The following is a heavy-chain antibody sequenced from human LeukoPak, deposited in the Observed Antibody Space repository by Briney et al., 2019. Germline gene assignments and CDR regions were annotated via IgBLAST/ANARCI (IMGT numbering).Heavy chain of an antibody. CDR3: ATDPRYRITMVREYGMDV. CDR2: FDPEDGET. J-gene: IGHJ6*02. CDR1: GYTLTELS. V-gene: IGHV1-24*01. D-gene: IGHD3-10*01. Sequence: ASVKVSCKVSGYTLTELSMHWVRQAPGKGLEWMGGFDPEDGETIYAQKFQGRVTMTEDTSTDTAYMELSSLRSEDTAVYYCATDPRYRITMVREYGMDVWGQGTTVTVSS.